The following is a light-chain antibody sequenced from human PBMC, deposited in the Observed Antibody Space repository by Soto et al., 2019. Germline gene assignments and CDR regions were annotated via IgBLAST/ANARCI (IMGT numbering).Light chain of an antibody. CDR3: QPRSNWPS. J-gene: IGKJ4*01. CDR2: DAS. CDR1: QSVSSY. Sequence: EIVLTQSPATLSLSPGERATLSCRASQSVSSYLAWYQQKPGQAPRLLIYDASNRATGSPARFSGSGSGTDFTLTISSLEPEDFAVYYCQPRSNWPSFGGGTKVEIK. V-gene: IGKV3-11*01.